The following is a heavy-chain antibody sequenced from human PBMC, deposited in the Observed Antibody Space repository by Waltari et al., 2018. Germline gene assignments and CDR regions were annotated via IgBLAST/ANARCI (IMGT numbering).Heavy chain of an antibody. CDR2: IYTSWST. CDR3: ARSSTVTMAFDY. CDR1: GGSISSGSYY. D-gene: IGHD4-17*01. V-gene: IGHV4-61*09. Sequence: QVQLQESGPGLVKPSQTLSLTCTVSGGSISSGSYYWSWIRQPAGKGLEWIGYIYTSWSTNYNPSRKSRVTISVDTSKNQFSLKLSSVTAADTAVYYCARSSTVTMAFDYWGQGTLVTVSS. J-gene: IGHJ4*02.